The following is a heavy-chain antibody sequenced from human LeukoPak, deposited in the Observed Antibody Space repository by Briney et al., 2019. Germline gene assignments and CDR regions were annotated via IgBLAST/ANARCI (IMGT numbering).Heavy chain of an antibody. CDR1: GFTFSSYA. CDR3: ARDGPGRGVYYFDY. D-gene: IGHD6-6*01. J-gene: IGHJ4*02. Sequence: GGSLRLSCAASGFTFSSYAMHWVRQAPGKGLEWVAVISYDGSNKYYADSVKGRFTISRDNSKNTLYLQMNSLRAEDTAVYYCARDGPGRGVYYFDYWGQGTLVTVSS. CDR2: ISYDGSNK. V-gene: IGHV3-30-3*01.